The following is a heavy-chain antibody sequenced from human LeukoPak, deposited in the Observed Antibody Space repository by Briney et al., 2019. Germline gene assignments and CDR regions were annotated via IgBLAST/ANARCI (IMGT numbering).Heavy chain of an antibody. D-gene: IGHD3-22*01. CDR3: AKCSYNYDSSGLSNYMDV. CDR1: GFTFSSYA. Sequence: GGSLRLSCAASGFTFSSYAMSWVRQAPGKGLEWVSTISGSGGYTYYADSVKGRSTISRDSSKNTLYLQMNSLRAEDTAVYYCAKCSYNYDSSGLSNYMDVWGKGTTVTVSS. CDR2: ISGSGGYT. J-gene: IGHJ6*03. V-gene: IGHV3-23*01.